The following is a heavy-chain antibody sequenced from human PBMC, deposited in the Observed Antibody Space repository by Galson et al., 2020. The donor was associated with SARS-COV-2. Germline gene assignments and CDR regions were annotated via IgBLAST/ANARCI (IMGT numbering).Heavy chain of an antibody. Sequence: SETLSLTCAVSGYTISSDYNWDCLQQPPGKRLECTRSLYHSGNTYYTPSLKSRVTISVDTSKNQFSLKLSSVTAADTAVYYCARDTIIDADCRGGRCSTGSYGMDVWGQGTTVTVSS. CDR1: GYTISSDYN. CDR2: LYHSGNT. D-gene: IGHD2-15*01. CDR3: ARDTIIDADCRGGRCSTGSYGMDV. V-gene: IGHV4-38-2*02. J-gene: IGHJ6*02.